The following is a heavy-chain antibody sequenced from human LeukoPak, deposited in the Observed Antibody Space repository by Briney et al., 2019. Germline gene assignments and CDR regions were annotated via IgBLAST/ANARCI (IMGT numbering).Heavy chain of an antibody. Sequence: ASVKVSCKVSGYTLTELSMHWVRQAPGKGLEWMGGFNPEDGETIFTQKFQGRVTMTEDTSTDTAYMELSSLRSEDTAVYYCATGVPDYGDPLRLDYWGQGTLVTASS. V-gene: IGHV1-24*01. CDR3: ATGVPDYGDPLRLDY. J-gene: IGHJ4*02. CDR2: FNPEDGET. CDR1: GYTLTELS. D-gene: IGHD4-17*01.